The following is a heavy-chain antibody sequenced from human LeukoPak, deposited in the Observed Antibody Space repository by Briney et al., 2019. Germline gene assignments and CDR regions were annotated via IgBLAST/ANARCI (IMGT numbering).Heavy chain of an antibody. V-gene: IGHV5-51*01. J-gene: IGHJ6*02. Sequence: GESLKISCKGSGYSFTSYWIGWVRQMPGKGLEWMGIIYPGDSDTRYSPSFQGQATISADKSISTAYLQWSSLKASDTAMYYCARHGSVTRGYYYYYYGMDVWGQGTTVTVSS. CDR1: GYSFTSYW. D-gene: IGHD4-23*01. CDR3: ARHGSVTRGYYYYYYGMDV. CDR2: IYPGDSDT.